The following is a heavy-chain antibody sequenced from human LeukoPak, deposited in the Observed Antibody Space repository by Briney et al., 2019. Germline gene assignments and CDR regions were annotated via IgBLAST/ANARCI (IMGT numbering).Heavy chain of an antibody. CDR1: GFTVSSNY. V-gene: IGHV3-53*01. J-gene: IGHJ4*02. CDR2: IYSGGST. CDR3: ARVGSSSSLGFDY. D-gene: IGHD6-6*01. Sequence: GGSLRLSCAASGFTVSSNYMSWVRQAPGKGLEWVSVIYSGGSTYYADSVTGRFTISRDNSKNTLYLEMSSLRAEDTAVYYCARVGSSSSLGFDYWGQGTLVTVSS.